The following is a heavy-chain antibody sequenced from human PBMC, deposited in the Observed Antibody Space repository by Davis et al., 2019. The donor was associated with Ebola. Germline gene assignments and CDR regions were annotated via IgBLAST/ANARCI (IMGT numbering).Heavy chain of an antibody. CDR3: AKDTSNVWFDV. V-gene: IGHV3-23*01. Sequence: GGSLRLSCAAAGFTFSSYAMSWVRQAPGKGLEWVSAIMGNSFSTYHADAVKGRFTISRDNSKKTLNLLMNSLRVEDTAIYYCAKDTSNVWFDVWGQGTMVTVAS. CDR2: IMGNSFST. CDR1: GFTFSSYA. D-gene: IGHD6-19*01. J-gene: IGHJ3*01.